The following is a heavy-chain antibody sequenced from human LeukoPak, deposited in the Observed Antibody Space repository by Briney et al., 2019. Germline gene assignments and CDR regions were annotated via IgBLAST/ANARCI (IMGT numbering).Heavy chain of an antibody. CDR2: INPSGGST. J-gene: IGHJ6*02. D-gene: IGHD2-21*02. CDR1: GYTFTSYY. CDR3: ARDLVVVTALDV. V-gene: IGHV1-46*01. Sequence: ASVKVSCKASGYTFTSYYMHWVRQAPGQGLEWMGIINPSGGSTSYAQRFQGRVTMTRDTSTSTVYMELSSLRSEDTAVYYCARDLVVVTALDVWGQGTTVTVSS.